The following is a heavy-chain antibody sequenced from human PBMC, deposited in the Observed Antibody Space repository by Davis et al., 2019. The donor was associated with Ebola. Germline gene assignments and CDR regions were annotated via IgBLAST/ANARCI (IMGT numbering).Heavy chain of an antibody. CDR3: ARSSYQPEY. D-gene: IGHD2-2*01. Sequence: PGESLRLSCAASGFTFSSYWMYWVRQAPGKGLVWVSRINPDGSFTSYAESVKGRFSVSRDSTNNTLYLQMDSLRAEDTAVYYCARSSYQPEYWGQGTLVTVSS. CDR2: INPDGSFT. V-gene: IGHV3-74*01. J-gene: IGHJ4*02. CDR1: GFTFSSYW.